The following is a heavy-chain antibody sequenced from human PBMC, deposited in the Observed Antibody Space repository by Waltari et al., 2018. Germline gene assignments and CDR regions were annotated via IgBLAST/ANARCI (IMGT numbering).Heavy chain of an antibody. Sequence: QVQLQESGPGLVKPSETLSLTCSVSGYSISSGYYWGWIRQSPGKGLEWIGSVYKGGGARTTLYTKSLDNRLILSVDTSKNQFSLKLYSVTAADTAIYYCARVVYYFDAWGQGILVTVSS. V-gene: IGHV4-38-2*02. J-gene: IGHJ4*02. CDR2: VYKGGGARTT. CDR3: ARVVYYFDA. CDR1: GYSISSGYY.